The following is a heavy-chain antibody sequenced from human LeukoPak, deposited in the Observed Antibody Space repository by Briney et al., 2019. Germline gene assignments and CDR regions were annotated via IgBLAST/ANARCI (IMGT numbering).Heavy chain of an antibody. CDR2: IYHSGST. CDR1: GGSISSGGYS. Sequence: PSETLSLSCAVSGGSISSGGYSWSWIRQPPGKGLEWIGYIYHSGSTYYNPSLKSRVTISVDRSKNQFSLKLSSVTAADTAVYYCARTSIAARRANAFDIWGQGTMVTVSS. CDR3: ARTSIAARRANAFDI. V-gene: IGHV4-30-2*01. J-gene: IGHJ3*02. D-gene: IGHD6-6*01.